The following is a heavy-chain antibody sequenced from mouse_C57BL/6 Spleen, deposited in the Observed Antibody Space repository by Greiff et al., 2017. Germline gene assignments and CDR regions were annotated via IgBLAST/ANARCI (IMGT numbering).Heavy chain of an antibody. CDR3: ARRTPTTVVARNYFDY. J-gene: IGHJ2*01. CDR2: VDPSNGYT. CDR1: GYTFTSYW. D-gene: IGHD1-1*01. Sequence: QVQLQQPGAELVKPGASVKLSCKASGYTFTSYWMQWVKQRPGQGLEWIGEVDPSNGYTNYNQKFKGKATLTVDTSSSTAYLQLSSLTSEDSAVYYGARRTPTTVVARNYFDYWGQGTTLTVSS. V-gene: IGHV1-50*01.